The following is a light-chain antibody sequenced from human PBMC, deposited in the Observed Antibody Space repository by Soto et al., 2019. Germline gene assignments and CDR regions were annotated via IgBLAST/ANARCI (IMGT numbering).Light chain of an antibody. Sequence: AIRMTQSPSSISASIGDRVSITCRAIEEIRRHLAWYQQKPGKAPTLLIYAASTLQSGVPSRFSASGSETEFSLTITGLQSDDFASYYFQQYYNYPQTFGQGTKVEVK. CDR2: AAS. J-gene: IGKJ1*01. V-gene: IGKV1-8*01. CDR1: EEIRRH. CDR3: QQYYNYPQT.